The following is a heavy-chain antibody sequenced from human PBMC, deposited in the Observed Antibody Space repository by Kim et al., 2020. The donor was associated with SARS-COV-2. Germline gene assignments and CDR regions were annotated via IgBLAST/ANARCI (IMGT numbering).Heavy chain of an antibody. D-gene: IGHD6-19*01. CDR1: GGSISSYY. J-gene: IGHJ5*02. Sequence: SETLSLTCTVSGGSISSYYWSWIRQPPGKGLEWIGHIYYSGSTNYNPSLKSRVTISLDTSKNQFSLNLRSVTAADTAVYYCAGALDSSGWYDWLDPWGQGTLVTVSS. V-gene: IGHV4-59*13. CDR3: AGALDSSGWYDWLDP. CDR2: IYYSGST.